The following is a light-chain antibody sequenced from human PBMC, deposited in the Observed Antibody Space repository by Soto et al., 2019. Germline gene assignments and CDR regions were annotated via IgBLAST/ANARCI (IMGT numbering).Light chain of an antibody. CDR2: LGS. V-gene: IGKV2-28*01. Sequence: DFVMTQSPLSLPVTPGEPASISCRSSQSLLHSNGYNYLDWYLQKPGQSPQLLIYLGSNRASGDPDRFSGSGSGTDFTLNISRVEAEDVGVYYCMQALQTPPATFGQGTKVEIK. CDR1: QSLLHSNGYNY. CDR3: MQALQTPPAT. J-gene: IGKJ1*01.